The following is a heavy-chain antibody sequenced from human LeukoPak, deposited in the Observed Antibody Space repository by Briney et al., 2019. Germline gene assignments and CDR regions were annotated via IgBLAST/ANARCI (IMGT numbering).Heavy chain of an antibody. CDR1: EYTFTSYW. V-gene: IGHV5-51*01. J-gene: IGHJ5*02. CDR3: ARSAHQIGWFDP. Sequence: GESLKISCKSSEYTFTSYWIGWVRQMPGKGLEWMGIIYPGDSDTRYSPSFQGQVTISVDKSISTAYLQWSSLKASDTAMYYCARSAHQIGWFDPWGQGTLVTVSS. D-gene: IGHD2-2*01. CDR2: IYPGDSDT.